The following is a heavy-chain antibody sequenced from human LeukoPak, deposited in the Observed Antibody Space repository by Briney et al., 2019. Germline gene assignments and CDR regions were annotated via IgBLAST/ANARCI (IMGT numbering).Heavy chain of an antibody. J-gene: IGHJ6*03. Sequence: SETLSLTCAVYGGSFSAYYWTWIRQPPGKGLEWIGEINHGGSTNYDPSLKSRVTISIDTAKNQFSLKLSSVTAADTAVYYCARVTGAAAGTEYYYYMDVWGKGTTVTISS. V-gene: IGHV4-34*01. CDR2: INHGGST. CDR3: ARVTGAAAGTEYYYYMDV. D-gene: IGHD6-13*01. CDR1: GGSFSAYY.